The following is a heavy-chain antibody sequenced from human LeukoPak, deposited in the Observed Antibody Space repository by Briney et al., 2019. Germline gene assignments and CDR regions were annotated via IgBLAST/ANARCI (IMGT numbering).Heavy chain of an antibody. D-gene: IGHD3-22*01. CDR2: IKSKTDGGTT. V-gene: IGHV3-15*01. CDR3: TTDPYYYDSSGYYYARYYFDY. J-gene: IGHJ4*02. Sequence: GGSLRLSWAASGFSFSNAWMSWVRQAPGKGLEWVGGIKSKTDGGTTDYAAPVKGRFTISRDDSINTLYLQMNSLKTEDTAVYYCTTDPYYYDSSGYYYARYYFDYWGQGTLVTVSS. CDR1: GFSFSNAW.